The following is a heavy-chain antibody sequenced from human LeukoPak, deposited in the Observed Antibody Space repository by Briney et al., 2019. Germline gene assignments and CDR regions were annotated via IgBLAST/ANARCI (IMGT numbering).Heavy chain of an antibody. CDR3: ARVDYHDSSGFYPSEY. D-gene: IGHD3-22*01. J-gene: IGHJ4*02. Sequence: SGGSLRLSCAASGFTFSRHNMNWVRQAPGKGLEWVSYISTTNTIYHADSVKGRFTISRDNAKNSLYLQMNSLRVDDTAVYYCARVDYHDSSGFYPSEYWGQGTLVAVSS. V-gene: IGHV3-48*01. CDR1: GFTFSRHN. CDR2: ISTTNTI.